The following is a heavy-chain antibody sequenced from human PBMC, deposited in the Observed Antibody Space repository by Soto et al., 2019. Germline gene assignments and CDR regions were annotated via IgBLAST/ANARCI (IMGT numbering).Heavy chain of an antibody. CDR3: AGDWEAGGPLDY. D-gene: IGHD1-26*01. CDR1: GYTFTSYG. Sequence: QVQLVQSGAEVKKPGASVKVSCKASGYTFTSYGISWVRQAPGQGLEWMGWISAYNGNTNYAKKLQGRATMTTDTSTSTAHMELRRLRSDETVVYCWAGDWEAGGPLDYWGQGTMVTVSS. CDR2: ISAYNGNT. V-gene: IGHV1-18*01. J-gene: IGHJ4*02.